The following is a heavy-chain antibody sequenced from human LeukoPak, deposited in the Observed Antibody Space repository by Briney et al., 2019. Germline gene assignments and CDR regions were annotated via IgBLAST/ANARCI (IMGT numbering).Heavy chain of an antibody. D-gene: IGHD1-26*01. CDR3: ARSGQHLFDL. CDR2: ISYDGSNK. Sequence: GRSLRLSCAASGFTFSSYGMHWVRQAPGKGLEWVAVISYDGSNKYYADSVKGRFTIPRDNAKNSLYLQMNSLRAEDTAIYYCARSGQHLFDLWGQGTLVTVSS. J-gene: IGHJ5*02. V-gene: IGHV3-30*03. CDR1: GFTFSSYG.